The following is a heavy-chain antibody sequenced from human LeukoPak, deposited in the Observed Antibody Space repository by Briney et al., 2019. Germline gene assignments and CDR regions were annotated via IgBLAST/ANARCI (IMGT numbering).Heavy chain of an antibody. Sequence: PGGSLKLSCAASGFTFSDYYMSSIRQAPGKGLEWVSYISSSGSTIYYADSVKGRFTISRDNAKNSLYLQMNSLRAEDTPVYYRARDEYYYGSGSYYPLDYWGQGTLVTVSS. J-gene: IGHJ4*02. V-gene: IGHV3-11*01. D-gene: IGHD3-10*01. CDR2: ISSSGSTI. CDR1: GFTFSDYY. CDR3: ARDEYYYGSGSYYPLDY.